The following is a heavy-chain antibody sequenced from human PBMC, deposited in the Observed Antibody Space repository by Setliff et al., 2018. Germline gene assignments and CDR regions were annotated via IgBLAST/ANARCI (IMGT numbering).Heavy chain of an antibody. CDR3: ASDLMVFARLIYYMDV. Sequence: ASVKVSCKASGYTFTSYGISWVRQAPGQGLEWMGWISAYNGNTNYAQKLQGRVTMTTDTSTSTAYMELRSLRSDDTAVYYCASDLMVFARLIYYMDVWGKGTTVTVSS. CDR2: ISAYNGNT. V-gene: IGHV1-18*01. J-gene: IGHJ6*03. CDR1: GYTFTSYG. D-gene: IGHD2-8*01.